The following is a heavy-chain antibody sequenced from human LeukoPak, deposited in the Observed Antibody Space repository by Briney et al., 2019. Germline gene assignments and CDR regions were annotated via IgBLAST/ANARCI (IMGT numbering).Heavy chain of an antibody. CDR3: ARENESFNAFDI. J-gene: IGHJ3*02. CDR1: GDSISSGDYY. CDR2: IYYSGTT. V-gene: IGHV4-30-4*08. D-gene: IGHD2/OR15-2a*01. Sequence: SETLSLTRTVSGDSISSGDYYWSWIRQPPGKGLEWMGYIYYSGTTYYNPSLESRVAVSVDTSQNQFSLKLTSVTAADTAIYYCARENESFNAFDIWGQGTRVTVSS.